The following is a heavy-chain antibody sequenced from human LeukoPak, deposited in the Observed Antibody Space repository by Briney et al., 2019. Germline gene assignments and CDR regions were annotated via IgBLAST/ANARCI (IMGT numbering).Heavy chain of an antibody. CDR2: ISYDGSEK. V-gene: IGHV3-30-3*01. Sequence: GGSLRLSCAASGFTFSSYPMHWVRQAPGKGLEWVAVISYDGSEKHYADPVKGRFTISRDNSKNTLYLQMNSLRAEDTAVYYCARDSIPSASGSYYFDNWGQGTLVTVSS. CDR1: GFTFSSYP. J-gene: IGHJ4*02. CDR3: ARDSIPSASGSYYFDN. D-gene: IGHD3-10*01.